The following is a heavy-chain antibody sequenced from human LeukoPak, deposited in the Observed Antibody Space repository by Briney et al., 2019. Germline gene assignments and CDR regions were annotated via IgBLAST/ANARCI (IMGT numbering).Heavy chain of an antibody. CDR2: INPSGGST. Sequence: ASVKVSCKASGYTFTSYYMHWVRQAPGQGLEWMGIINPSGGSTSYAQKFQGRVTMTRDTSTSTVYMELSSLRSEDTAVYYCAREGSGTPGYYYYMDVWGKGTTVTVSS. J-gene: IGHJ6*03. CDR1: GYTFTSYY. V-gene: IGHV1-46*01. D-gene: IGHD1-1*01. CDR3: AREGSGTPGYYYYMDV.